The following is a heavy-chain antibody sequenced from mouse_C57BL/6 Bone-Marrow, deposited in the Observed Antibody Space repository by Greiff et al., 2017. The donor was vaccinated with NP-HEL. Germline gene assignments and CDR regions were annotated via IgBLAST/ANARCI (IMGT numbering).Heavy chain of an antibody. V-gene: IGHV5-15*01. CDR2: ISNLAYSI. Sequence: EVQLVESGGGLVQPGGSLKLSCAASGFTFSDYGMAWVRQAPRKGPEWVAFISNLAYSIYYADTVTGRFTISRENAKNTLYLEMSSLRSEDTAMYYCARRELLRSYFDVWGTGTTVTVSS. CDR3: ARRELLRSYFDV. D-gene: IGHD1-1*01. J-gene: IGHJ1*03. CDR1: GFTFSDYG.